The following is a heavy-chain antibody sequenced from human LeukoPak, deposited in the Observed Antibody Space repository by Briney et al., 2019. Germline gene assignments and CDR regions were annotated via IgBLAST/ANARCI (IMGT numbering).Heavy chain of an antibody. D-gene: IGHD3-22*01. Sequence: GGSLRLPCAVSGITVSNYGMTWVRQAPGKAPEWVGGTSGSGGSADYADAVKARFTSYRDNPKNTLYLQMNSLRVEDTAVYFCAKRGVVIRVILVGFHKEAYYFDSWGQGALVTVSS. V-gene: IGHV3-23*01. J-gene: IGHJ4*02. CDR3: AKRGVVIRVILVGFHKEAYYFDS. CDR2: TSGSGGSA. CDR1: GITVSNYG.